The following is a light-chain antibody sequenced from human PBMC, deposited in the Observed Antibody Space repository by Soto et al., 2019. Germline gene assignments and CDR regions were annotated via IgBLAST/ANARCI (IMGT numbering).Light chain of an antibody. CDR3: SSSTTASTLLYL. Sequence: QSALTQPASVSGSPGQSITISCTGTSSDVGGYNYVSWYQQHPGIAPKLLIYGVTNRPSGVSTRFSGSKSGNTASLTISGLHAADDAAYHCSSSTTASTLLYLFGTGTKLTVL. V-gene: IGLV2-14*01. CDR1: SSDVGGYNY. J-gene: IGLJ1*01. CDR2: GVT.